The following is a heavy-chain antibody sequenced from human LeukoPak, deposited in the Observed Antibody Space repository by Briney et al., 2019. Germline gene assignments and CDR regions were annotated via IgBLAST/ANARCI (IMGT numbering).Heavy chain of an antibody. J-gene: IGHJ4*02. Sequence: SETLSLTCTVSGYSISSGYYWGWIRQPPGKGLEWIGSIYHSGSTYYNPSLKSRVTISVDTSKNQFSLKLSSVTAADTAVYYCARGYNYDSSGYYSITPLDYWGQGTLVTVSS. V-gene: IGHV4-38-2*02. CDR2: IYHSGST. CDR1: GYSISSGYY. CDR3: ARGYNYDSSGYYSITPLDY. D-gene: IGHD3-22*01.